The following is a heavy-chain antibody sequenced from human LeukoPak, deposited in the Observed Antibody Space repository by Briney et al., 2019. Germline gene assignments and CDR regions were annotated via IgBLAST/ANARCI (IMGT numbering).Heavy chain of an antibody. CDR1: GFTFSSYA. Sequence: GGSLRLSCAASGFTFSSYAMSWVRQAPGKGLEWGSAISGSGGSTYYADSVKGRFTISRDNSKNTLYLQMNSLRAEDTAVYYCAKAADYDSSGPLGYWGQGTLVTVSS. CDR2: ISGSGGST. CDR3: AKAADYDSSGPLGY. D-gene: IGHD3-22*01. J-gene: IGHJ4*02. V-gene: IGHV3-23*01.